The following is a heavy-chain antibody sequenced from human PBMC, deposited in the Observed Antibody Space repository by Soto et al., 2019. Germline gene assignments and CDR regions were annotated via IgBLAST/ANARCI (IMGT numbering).Heavy chain of an antibody. CDR2: ISWNSGSI. D-gene: IGHD3-10*01. Sequence: GGSLRLSCAASGFTFDDYAMHWVRQAPGKGLEWVSGISWNSGSIGYADSVKGRFTISRDNAKNSLYLQMNSLRAEDTALYYCAKAYPSDYGSGSYYSPHDAFDIWGQGTMVTVSS. V-gene: IGHV3-9*01. CDR1: GFTFDDYA. CDR3: AKAYPSDYGSGSYYSPHDAFDI. J-gene: IGHJ3*02.